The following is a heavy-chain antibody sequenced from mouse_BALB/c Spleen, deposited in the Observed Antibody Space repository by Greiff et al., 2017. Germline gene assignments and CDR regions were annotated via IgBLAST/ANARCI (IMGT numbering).Heavy chain of an antibody. CDR1: GFTFSDYG. D-gene: IGHD2-2*01. Sequence: EVKLVESGGGLVQPGGSRKLSCAASGFTFSDYGMAWVRQAPGKGPEWVAFISNLAYCIYYADTVTGRFTISRENAKNTLYLEMSSLRSEDTAMYYCDSGSGYGYTWFAYWGQGTLVTVSA. CDR3: DSGSGYGYTWFAY. CDR2: ISNLAYCI. J-gene: IGHJ3*01. V-gene: IGHV5-15*02.